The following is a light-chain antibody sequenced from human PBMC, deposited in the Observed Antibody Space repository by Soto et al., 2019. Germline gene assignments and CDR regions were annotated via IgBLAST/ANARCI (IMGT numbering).Light chain of an antibody. CDR2: DAS. CDR1: QSISNN. J-gene: IGKJ4*01. Sequence: EIVMTQSPGTLAVSPGERATLSCRASQSISNNLAWYQQRPGQRPRLLIYDASTRATDIPARFSGSGSGTEFTLTINTLQSEDFAVYFCQQYQRWPPLSFGGGTKVEIK. CDR3: QQYQRWPPLS. V-gene: IGKV3-15*01.